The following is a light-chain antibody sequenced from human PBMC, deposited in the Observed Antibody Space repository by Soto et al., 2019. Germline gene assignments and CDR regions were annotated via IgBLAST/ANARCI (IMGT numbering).Light chain of an antibody. Sequence: EIVMTQSPATLSVSPGERATLSCRASQSVSRNLAWYQQKPGQAPRLLVSGASTRATGIPATFSGSGSGTEFTLNISSLQSEDFAIYYCQQYNGWPLTFGGGTKVEIK. CDR1: QSVSRN. V-gene: IGKV3-15*01. J-gene: IGKJ4*01. CDR3: QQYNGWPLT. CDR2: GAS.